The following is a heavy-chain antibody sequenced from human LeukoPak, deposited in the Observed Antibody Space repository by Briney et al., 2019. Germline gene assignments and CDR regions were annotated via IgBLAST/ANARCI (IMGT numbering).Heavy chain of an antibody. J-gene: IGHJ4*02. D-gene: IGHD3-16*01. CDR3: ARGGAPYYFGY. V-gene: IGHV4-61*05. CDR2: IYDSMYDSEST. CDR1: GGSISSSSYY. Sequence: SETLSLTCTVSGGSISSSSYYWGWIRQPPGKGLEWIGYIYDSMYDSESTNYNPSLESRVTISLDTSKNQFSLKLTSVTAADTAVYYCARGGAPYYFGYWGQGTLVTVSS.